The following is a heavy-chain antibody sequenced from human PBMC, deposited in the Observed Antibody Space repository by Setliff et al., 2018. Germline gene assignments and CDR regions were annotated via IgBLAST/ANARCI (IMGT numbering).Heavy chain of an antibody. D-gene: IGHD3-3*01. Sequence: SQTLSLTCTVSGDSISSRRNYWGWFRQPAGKGLEWIGQIYTSWSTNYNPSHKSRVTISLDTSKNQFSLSLTSVTAEDTAVYYCARMSGFQYIDVWDKGTTVTVSS. V-gene: IGHV4-61*09. J-gene: IGHJ6*03. CDR2: IYTSWST. CDR3: ARMSGFQYIDV. CDR1: GDSISSRRNY.